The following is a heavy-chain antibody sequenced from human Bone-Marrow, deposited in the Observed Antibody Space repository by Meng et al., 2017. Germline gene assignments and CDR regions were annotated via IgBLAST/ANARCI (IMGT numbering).Heavy chain of an antibody. CDR2: ISSSGSTI. CDR1: GFTFSSYE. J-gene: IGHJ5*02. D-gene: IGHD3-10*01. Sequence: GESLKISCAASGFTFSSYEMNWVRQAPGKGLEWVSYISSSGSTIYYADSVKGRFTISRDNAKNSLYLQMNSLRAEDTAVYYCARGARGSGSYFRARFAPWGQGNLVNGAS. V-gene: IGHV3-48*03. CDR3: ARGARGSGSYFRARFAP.